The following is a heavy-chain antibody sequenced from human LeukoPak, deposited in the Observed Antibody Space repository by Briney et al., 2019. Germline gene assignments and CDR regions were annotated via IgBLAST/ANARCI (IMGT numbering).Heavy chain of an antibody. V-gene: IGHV3-74*01. CDR1: GFTFSSYW. CDR3: ARGDHTFWGFPH. J-gene: IGHJ4*02. D-gene: IGHD7-27*01. CDR2: VKNDGSNT. Sequence: GGSLRLSCAASGFTFSSYWTHWVRQAPGKGLMWVSRVKNDGSNTNYADSVKGRFTISRDNAKNTLYLQMNSLGAEDAAVYYCARGDHTFWGFPHWGQGTLVTVSS.